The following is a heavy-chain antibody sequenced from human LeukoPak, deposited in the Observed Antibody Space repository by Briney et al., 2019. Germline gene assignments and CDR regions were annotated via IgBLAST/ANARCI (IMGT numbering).Heavy chain of an antibody. CDR1: GFTFSSYA. CDR3: ARDLRLYSSSGHFDY. Sequence: TGGSLRLSCAASGFTFSSYAMHWVRQAPGKGLEWVAVILYDGGHKSYADSVKGRFSTSRDNSKNTLYLQMNSLRAEDAAVYYCARDLRLYSSSGHFDYWGQGTLVTVSS. D-gene: IGHD6-13*01. J-gene: IGHJ4*02. CDR2: ILYDGGHK. V-gene: IGHV3-30*01.